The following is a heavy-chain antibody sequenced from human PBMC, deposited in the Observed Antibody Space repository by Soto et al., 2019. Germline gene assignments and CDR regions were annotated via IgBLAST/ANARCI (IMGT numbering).Heavy chain of an antibody. CDR1: GFTFDDYA. J-gene: IGHJ6*02. CDR2: ISWNSGSI. V-gene: IGHV3-9*01. D-gene: IGHD6-13*01. CDR3: ADEMSSSWYYYGMEV. Sequence: GGSLRLSCAASGFTFDDYAMHWVRQAPGKGLEWVSGISWNSGSIGYADSVKGRFTISRDNAKNSLYLQMNSLRAEDTALYYCADEMSSSWYYYGMEVWRQETTVTAAS.